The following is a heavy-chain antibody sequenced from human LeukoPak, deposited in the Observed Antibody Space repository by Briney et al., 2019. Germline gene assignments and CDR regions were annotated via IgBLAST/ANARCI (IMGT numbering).Heavy chain of an antibody. CDR3: VRQRTSHGNFDY. Sequence: GGSLRLSCATSGFTFSNHAMHWVRQATGKGLEWVSAIGIAGDTFYPGSVKGRFTISRENAKNSLSLQINSLKAEDTAVYYCVRQRTSHGNFDYWGQGTLVTVS. D-gene: IGHD1-1*01. CDR1: GFTFSNHA. CDR2: IGIAGDT. J-gene: IGHJ4*02. V-gene: IGHV3-13*01.